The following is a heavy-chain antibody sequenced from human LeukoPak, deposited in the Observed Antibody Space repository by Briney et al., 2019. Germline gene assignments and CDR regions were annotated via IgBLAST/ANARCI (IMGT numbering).Heavy chain of an antibody. J-gene: IGHJ4*02. D-gene: IGHD4-17*01. Sequence: PSETLSLTCTVSGGSISSYYWSWIRQPAGKGLEWIGRIYTSGSTNYNPSLKSRVTMSVDTSKNQFSLKLSSVTAADTAVYYCAREGEVDYGDYVPFDYWGQGTLVTVSS. CDR1: GGSISSYY. V-gene: IGHV4-4*07. CDR3: AREGEVDYGDYVPFDY. CDR2: IYTSGST.